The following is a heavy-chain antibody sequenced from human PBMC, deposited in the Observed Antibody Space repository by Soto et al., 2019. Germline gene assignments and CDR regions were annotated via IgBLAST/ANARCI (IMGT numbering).Heavy chain of an antibody. J-gene: IGHJ4*02. CDR1: GGSISSRGYY. V-gene: IGHV4-61*05. Sequence: SETLSLTCTVSGGSISSRGYYWGWIRQPPGKGLEWIGYIYYSGSTNYNPSLKSRVTISLDTSKNQFSLKLGSVTAADTAVYYCAGTDYYVNSGYPIDYWGLGTLVTVSS. D-gene: IGHD3-22*01. CDR2: IYYSGST. CDR3: AGTDYYVNSGYPIDY.